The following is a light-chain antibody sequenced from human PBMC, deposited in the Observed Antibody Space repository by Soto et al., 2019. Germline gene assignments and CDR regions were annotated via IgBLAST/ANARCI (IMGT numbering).Light chain of an antibody. CDR2: LNSDGSH. Sequence: QLVLTQSPSASASLGASVKLTCTLSSGHSRDAIAWHQQQPEKGPRFLMKLNSDGSHNKGDGIPDRFSGSSSGAERYLTISSLQSGDEADYYCQTWGTGIGVFGGGTKVTVL. CDR3: QTWGTGIGV. J-gene: IGLJ3*02. V-gene: IGLV4-69*02. CDR1: SGHSRDA.